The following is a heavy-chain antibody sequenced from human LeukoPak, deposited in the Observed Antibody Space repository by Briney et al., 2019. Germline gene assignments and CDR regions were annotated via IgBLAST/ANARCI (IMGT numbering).Heavy chain of an antibody. V-gene: IGHV3-23*01. D-gene: IGHD2-2*01. Sequence: GGSLRLSCAASGFRVTDYSMRWVRQAPGRGREWVAGLGRSGEYKYYADSVKGRFTTYRDNSKDTVSLQMNSLRAEDSAIYFCVRDRPGETCMSMDAWGQGTTVTVSS. CDR3: VRDRPGETCMSMDA. CDR2: LGRSGEYK. J-gene: IGHJ6*02. CDR1: GFRVTDYS.